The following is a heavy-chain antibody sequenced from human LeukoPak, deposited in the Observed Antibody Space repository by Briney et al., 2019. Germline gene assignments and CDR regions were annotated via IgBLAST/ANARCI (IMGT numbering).Heavy chain of an antibody. CDR3: VRDAIVGFFDY. CDR1: GFSFSDYY. D-gene: IGHD2-15*01. J-gene: IGHJ4*02. Sequence: TGGSLRLSCAASGFSFSDYYMSWVRQAPGKGLEWVSVLYSGGSPYYADSVKGRFTISRDNSKNTLYLQMNSLRAEDTAMYYCVRDAIVGFFDYWGQGTLVTVSS. V-gene: IGHV3-53*01. CDR2: LYSGGSP.